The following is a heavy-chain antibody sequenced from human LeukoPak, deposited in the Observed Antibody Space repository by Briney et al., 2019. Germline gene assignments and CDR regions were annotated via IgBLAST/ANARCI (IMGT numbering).Heavy chain of an antibody. CDR1: GFSFSTYW. CDR3: AKESDSGGWYVDY. V-gene: IGHV3-7*03. J-gene: IGHJ4*02. Sequence: PGGSLRLSCAASGFSFSTYWMSWVRQTPEKGLEFVANIDQGGSVRNYMDFLKGRCTISRDNAKKSLYLEINSLRADDTAIYYCAKESDSGGWYVDYWGQGTLVTVFS. CDR2: IDQGGSVR. D-gene: IGHD6-19*01.